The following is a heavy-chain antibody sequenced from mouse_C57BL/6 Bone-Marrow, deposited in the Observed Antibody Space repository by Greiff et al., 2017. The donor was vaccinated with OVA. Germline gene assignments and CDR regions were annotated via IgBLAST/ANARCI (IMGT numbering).Heavy chain of an antibody. D-gene: IGHD1-1*01. J-gene: IGHJ2*01. CDR1: GYTFTDYY. V-gene: IGHV1-19*01. CDR3: ASLTTVRDY. Sequence: VQLQQSGPVLVKPGASVKMSCKASGYTFTDYYMNWVKQSHGKSLEWIGVINPYNGGTSYNQKFKGKATLTVDKSSSTAYMELNSLTSEDSAVYYCASLTTVRDYWGQGTTLTVSS. CDR2: INPYNGGT.